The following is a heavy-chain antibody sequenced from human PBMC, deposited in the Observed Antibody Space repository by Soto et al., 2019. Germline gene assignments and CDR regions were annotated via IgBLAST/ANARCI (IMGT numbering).Heavy chain of an antibody. D-gene: IGHD6-13*01. Sequence: QLVESGGGVVQPGRSLRLSCAASGLTFSTYHMHWVRQTPGKGLQWVAVISSNENDIYYGDSVKGRFTISRDNSKNTLYLQMTSLRTEDTAVYYCLAAVANLLKYWGQGTLVTVSS. CDR3: LAAVANLLKY. J-gene: IGHJ4*02. CDR1: GLTFSTYH. V-gene: IGHV3-30-3*01. CDR2: ISSNENDI.